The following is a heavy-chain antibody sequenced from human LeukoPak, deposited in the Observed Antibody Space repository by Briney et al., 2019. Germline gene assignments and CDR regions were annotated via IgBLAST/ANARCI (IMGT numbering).Heavy chain of an antibody. CDR1: GGSISSCTYY. CDR2: IYYSGNT. CDR3: ARHLNAGQTSDY. V-gene: IGHV4-39*01. Sequence: PSETLSLTCIVSGGSISSCTYYWGWIRQPPGKGLEWIGSIYYSGNTYSNPSLKSRDTISVHTSKNQFSLKLSSVTAADTAVYCCARHLNAGQTSDYWGQGTLVTVSS. D-gene: IGHD2-2*01. J-gene: IGHJ4*02.